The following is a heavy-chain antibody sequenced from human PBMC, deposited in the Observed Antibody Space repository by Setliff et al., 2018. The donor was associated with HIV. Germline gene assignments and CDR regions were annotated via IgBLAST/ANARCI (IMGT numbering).Heavy chain of an antibody. CDR2: IYPGDSDT. CDR3: ARRFAIAVAGNYSDY. Sequence: PGESLTISCKGSGYSFTSYWIGWVRQMPGKGLERMGIIYPGDSDTRYSPSFQGQVTISADKSISTAYLQWSSLKASDTAKYYCARRFAIAVAGNYSDYWGQGTLVTVSS. D-gene: IGHD6-19*01. J-gene: IGHJ4*02. V-gene: IGHV5-51*01. CDR1: GYSFTSYW.